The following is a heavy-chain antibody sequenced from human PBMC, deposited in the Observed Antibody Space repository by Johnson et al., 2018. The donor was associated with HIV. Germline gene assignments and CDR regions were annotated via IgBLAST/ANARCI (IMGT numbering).Heavy chain of an antibody. D-gene: IGHD3-16*01. Sequence: QVQLVESGGGVVQPGRSLRLSCAASGFTFSSYAMHWVRQAPGKGLEGVAVISYDGSNQYYADSVKCRFTISRDNSKNTLYLQMNSLRAEDTAVYYCARGGKRVMAAFDIWGQGTMVTVSS. CDR2: ISYDGSNQ. CDR3: ARGGKRVMAAFDI. V-gene: IGHV3-30-3*01. J-gene: IGHJ3*02. CDR1: GFTFSSYA.